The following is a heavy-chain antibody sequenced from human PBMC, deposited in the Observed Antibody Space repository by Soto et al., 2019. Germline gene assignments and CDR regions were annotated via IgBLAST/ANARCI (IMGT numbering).Heavy chain of an antibody. V-gene: IGHV3-53*01. J-gene: IGHJ4*02. CDR1: GFTVSSNY. D-gene: IGHD4-17*01. CDR3: ARGPGGDYTGSFDY. Sequence: GGSLRLSCAASGFTVSSNYMSWVRQAPGKGLEWVSVIYSGGSTYYADSVKGRFTISRDNSKNTLYLQMNSLRAEDTAVYYCARGPGGDYTGSFDYWGQGTLVTVSS. CDR2: IYSGGST.